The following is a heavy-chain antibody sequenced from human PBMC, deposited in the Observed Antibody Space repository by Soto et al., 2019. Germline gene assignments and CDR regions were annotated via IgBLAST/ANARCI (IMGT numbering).Heavy chain of an antibody. Sequence: ASVKVSCKASGYTFTSYYINWVRQATGQGLEWMGWMNPNSGNTGYAQKFQGRVTMTRNTSISTAYMELSSLRSEDTAVYYCAGEACSGGSCYPSDAFDIWGQGTMVTVSS. CDR2: MNPNSGNT. V-gene: IGHV1-8*01. J-gene: IGHJ3*02. CDR3: AGEACSGGSCYPSDAFDI. CDR1: GYTFTSYY. D-gene: IGHD2-15*01.